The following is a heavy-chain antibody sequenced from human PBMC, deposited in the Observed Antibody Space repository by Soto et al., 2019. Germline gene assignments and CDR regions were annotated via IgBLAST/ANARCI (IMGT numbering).Heavy chain of an antibody. D-gene: IGHD6-19*01. CDR1: GYTFTSYV. CDR3: ARVVATVAGPYGMDV. V-gene: IGHV1-18*01. Sequence: ASVKVSCKASGYTFTSYVISWVRQAPAQGHEWMGWISAYNGNTNFAQKLQGRVTMTTDTSTSTAYMELRSLRSDDTAVYYCARVVATVAGPYGMDVWGQGTTVTVSS. CDR2: ISAYNGNT. J-gene: IGHJ6*02.